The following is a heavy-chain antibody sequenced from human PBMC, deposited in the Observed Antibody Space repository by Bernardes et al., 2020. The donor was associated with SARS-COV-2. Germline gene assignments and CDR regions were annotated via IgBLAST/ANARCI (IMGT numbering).Heavy chain of an antibody. V-gene: IGHV3-74*01. J-gene: IGHJ4*02. CDR2: IDNYGSIT. CDR3: TRDIGGAASY. Sequence: GGSLILSCSPSGFLFSSYWMHWVRQAPGKGLVWVSRIDNYGSITNYADSVKGRFTISRDNAKNTLYLEMNSLRVEDTAVYYCTRDIGGAASYWGQGTLVTVSS. CDR1: GFLFSSYW. D-gene: IGHD1-26*01.